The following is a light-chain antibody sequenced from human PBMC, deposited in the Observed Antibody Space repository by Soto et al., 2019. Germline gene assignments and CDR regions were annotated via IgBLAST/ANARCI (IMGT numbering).Light chain of an antibody. Sequence: DIQMTQSPSTLSASVGDRVTITCRASQSISRWLAWHQQKPGKAPRLLIYDASNLHRGVPSRFSGSGSGTELTITITSLQPEDFDTYDCQQYNDYSGMFGQGTKVDIK. V-gene: IGKV1-5*01. CDR2: DAS. CDR1: QSISRW. J-gene: IGKJ1*01. CDR3: QQYNDYSGM.